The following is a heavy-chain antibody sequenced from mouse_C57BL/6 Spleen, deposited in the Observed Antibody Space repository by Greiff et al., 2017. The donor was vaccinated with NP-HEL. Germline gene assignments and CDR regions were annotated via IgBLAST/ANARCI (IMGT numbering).Heavy chain of an antibody. D-gene: IGHD2-1*01. CDR2: IYPGAGDT. CDR1: GYAFSSSW. V-gene: IGHV1-82*01. Sequence: VQLQQSGPELVKPGASVKISCKASGYAFSSSWMNWVKQRPGKGLEWIGRIYPGAGDTNYNGKFKGKATLTADKSSSTAYMQLSSLTSEDSAVYFCAREDGNPFFAMDYWGQGTSVTVSS. J-gene: IGHJ4*01. CDR3: AREDGNPFFAMDY.